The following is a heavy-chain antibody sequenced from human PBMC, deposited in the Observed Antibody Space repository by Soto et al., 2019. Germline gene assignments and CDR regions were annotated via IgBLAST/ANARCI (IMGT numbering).Heavy chain of an antibody. J-gene: IGHJ5*01. D-gene: IGHD7-27*01. CDR1: GGSISSSSYY. Sequence: SETLSLTCTVSGGSISSSSYYWGWIRQPPGKGLEWIGYIYSSGGTNYNPSLNSRVTMSVDTSKNQFSLQLTSVTVADTAIYYCTRDWGPPVHPGYDSWGQGILVTVSS. CDR2: IYSSGGT. V-gene: IGHV4-39*07. CDR3: TRDWGPPVHPGYDS.